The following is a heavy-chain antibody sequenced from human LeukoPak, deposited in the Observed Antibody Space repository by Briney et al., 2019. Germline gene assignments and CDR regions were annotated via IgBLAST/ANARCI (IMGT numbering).Heavy chain of an antibody. CDR1: GFSLSTSGVG. CDR3: AHRRGIAVAGIYWFDP. D-gene: IGHD6-19*01. CDR2: IYWNDDK. V-gene: IGHV2-5*01. Sequence: GPTLVKPTQTLTLTCTFSGFSLSTSGVGVGCGRQPPGKALGWLALIYWNDDKRYSPSLKSRLTITKDTSKNQVVLTMTNMDPVDTATYYCAHRRGIAVAGIYWFDPWGQGTLVTVSS. J-gene: IGHJ5*02.